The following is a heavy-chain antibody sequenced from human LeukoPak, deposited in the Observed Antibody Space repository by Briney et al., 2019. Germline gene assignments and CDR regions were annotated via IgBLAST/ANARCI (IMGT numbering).Heavy chain of an antibody. CDR3: ARLAGSRSPWYLDI. CDR2: IALSGGSI. J-gene: IGHJ2*01. D-gene: IGHD6-19*01. Sequence: GGFLRLSCATSGFTFSSYSMNWVRQTPGKGLEWVSSIALSGGSIYYADSVKGRFSISRDNAKNSLYLQMNSLRDDHTAIYSCARLAGSRSPWYLDIWGRGTRVTVSS. V-gene: IGHV3-21*04. CDR1: GFTFSSYS.